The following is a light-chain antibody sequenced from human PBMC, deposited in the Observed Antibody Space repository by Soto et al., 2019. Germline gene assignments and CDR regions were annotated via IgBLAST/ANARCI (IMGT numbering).Light chain of an antibody. CDR3: SSYTITHILVI. J-gene: IGLJ2*01. CDR2: EVS. Sequence: QSALTQPASVSGSPGQSITISCTGTSNDIGGYNYVSWYQQHPGEAPKLIIYEVSNRPSGVSNRFSGSKSDNTASLTITGLQAEDEASYYCSSYTITHILVIFGGGTKVTVL. V-gene: IGLV2-14*01. CDR1: SNDIGGYNY.